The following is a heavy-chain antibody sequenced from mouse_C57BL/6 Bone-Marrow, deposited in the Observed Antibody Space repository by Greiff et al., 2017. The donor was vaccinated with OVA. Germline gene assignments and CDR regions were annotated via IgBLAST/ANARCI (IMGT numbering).Heavy chain of an antibody. CDR2: SRNKANDYTT. CDR3: ARDGYAMDY. V-gene: IGHV7-1*01. J-gene: IGHJ4*01. CDR1: GFTFSDFY. Sequence: EVQRVESGGGLVQSGRSLRLSCATSGFTFSDFYMEWVRQAPGKGLEWIAASRNKANDYTTEYSASVKGRFIVSRDTSQSILYLQMNALRAEDTAIYYCARDGYAMDYWGQGTSVTVSS.